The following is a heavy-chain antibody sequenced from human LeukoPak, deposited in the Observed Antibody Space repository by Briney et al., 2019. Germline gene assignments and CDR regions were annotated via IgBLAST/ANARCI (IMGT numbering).Heavy chain of an antibody. J-gene: IGHJ4*02. CDR2: ISGSGGST. Sequence: PGASLRFSCAASGFTFSSYAMSWVRQAPGKGLEWVSAISGSGGSTYYADSVKGRFTISRDNSKNTLYLQMNSLRAEDTAVYYCAKDEWSIAALTFDYWGQGTLVTVSS. CDR3: AKDEWSIAALTFDY. CDR1: GFTFSSYA. D-gene: IGHD6-6*01. V-gene: IGHV3-23*01.